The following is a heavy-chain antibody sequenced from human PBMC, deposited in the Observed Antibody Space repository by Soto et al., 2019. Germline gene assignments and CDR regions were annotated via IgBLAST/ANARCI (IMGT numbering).Heavy chain of an antibody. CDR1: GFTFSSYT. V-gene: IGHV3-21*01. CDR3: ARGYSSGDY. J-gene: IGHJ4*02. CDR2: ISSSSSYI. Sequence: EVQLVESGGGLVKPGGSLRLSCAASGFTFSSYTMNWVRQAPGKGLEWVSSISSSSSYIYYADSVKGRFTISRDNAKNSLYLQMNSLRAEDAAVYCGARGYSSGDYWGQGTLVTGSS. D-gene: IGHD6-19*01.